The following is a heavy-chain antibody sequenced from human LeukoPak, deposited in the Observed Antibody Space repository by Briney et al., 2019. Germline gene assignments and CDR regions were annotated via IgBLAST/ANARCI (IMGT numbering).Heavy chain of an antibody. V-gene: IGHV1-3*01. J-gene: IGHJ4*02. CDR1: PYTFTSYA. CDR3: ARGNFYFDSSGYYPVPDY. D-gene: IGHD3-22*01. CDR2: INPGNGNT. Sequence: ASVKVSCKGSPYTFTSYAIHWVRQAPGQRLEWMGWINPGNGNTKYSQNFQGRVTISRDTSASTAYMELSSLRSEDAAVYYCARGNFYFDSSGYYPVPDYWGQGTLVTVSS.